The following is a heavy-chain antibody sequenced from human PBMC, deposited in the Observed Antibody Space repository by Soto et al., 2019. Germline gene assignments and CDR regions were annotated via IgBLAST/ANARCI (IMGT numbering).Heavy chain of an antibody. CDR1: GFTFSSYG. D-gene: IGHD3-9*01. Sequence: GGSLRLSCAASGFTFSSYGMHWVRQAPGKGLEWVAVISYDGSNKYYADSVKGRFTISRDNSKNTLYLQMNSLRAEDTAVYYCAKAILTGPWRYYYGMDVWGQGTTVTVSS. V-gene: IGHV3-30*18. CDR2: ISYDGSNK. J-gene: IGHJ6*02. CDR3: AKAILTGPWRYYYGMDV.